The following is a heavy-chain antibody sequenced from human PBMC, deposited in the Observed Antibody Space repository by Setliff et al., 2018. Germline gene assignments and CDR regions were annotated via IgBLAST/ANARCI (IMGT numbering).Heavy chain of an antibody. CDR3: ARDRQYCTSLSCLNSYFYYYAMDF. D-gene: IGHD2-8*01. CDR1: GGSISSGSHY. CDR2: IYTSGST. J-gene: IGHJ6*02. V-gene: IGHV4-61*02. Sequence: PSETLSLTCTVSGGSISSGSHYWSWIRQPAGKGLEWIGRIYTSGSTNYNPSLKSRVTISVDTSKNQFSLKLSSVTAADTAVYYCARDRQYCTSLSCLNSYFYYYAMDFWGQGTTVTVSS.